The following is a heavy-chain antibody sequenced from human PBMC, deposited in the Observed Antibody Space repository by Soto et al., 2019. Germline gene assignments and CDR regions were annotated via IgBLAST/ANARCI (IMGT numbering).Heavy chain of an antibody. J-gene: IGHJ4*02. CDR3: TTVRVLRFLEWFPPPDDY. CDR2: IKSKTDGGTT. CDR1: GFTFSNAW. V-gene: IGHV3-15*07. Sequence: GGSLRLSCAASGFTFSNAWMNWVRQAPGKGLEWVGRIKSKTDGGTTDYAAPVKGRFTISRDDSKNTLYLQMNSLKTEDTAVYYCTTVRVLRFLEWFPPPDDYWGQGTLVTVSS. D-gene: IGHD3-3*01.